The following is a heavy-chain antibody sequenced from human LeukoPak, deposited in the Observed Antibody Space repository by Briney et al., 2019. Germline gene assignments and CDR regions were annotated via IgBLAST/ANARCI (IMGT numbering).Heavy chain of an antibody. CDR2: INHSGST. V-gene: IGHV4-34*01. Sequence: KPSETLSLTCAVYGGSFSGYYWNWIRQPPGKGLEWIGEINHSGSTNYNPSLKSRVTISVDTSKNQFSLKLSSVTAADTAVYYCARAQDWYSSREEGDYWGQGTLVTVSS. CDR1: GGSFSGYY. CDR3: ARAQDWYSSREEGDY. D-gene: IGHD6-13*01. J-gene: IGHJ4*02.